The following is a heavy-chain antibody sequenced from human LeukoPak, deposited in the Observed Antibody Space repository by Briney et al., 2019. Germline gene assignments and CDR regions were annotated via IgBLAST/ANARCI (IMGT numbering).Heavy chain of an antibody. V-gene: IGHV4-4*07. CDR3: ARDGEDIVVVPAANHYYYYYYMDV. J-gene: IGHJ6*03. CDR1: GGSISSYY. CDR2: IYTSGST. Sequence: SETLSLTCTVSGGSISSYYWSWIRQPAGKGLEWIGRIYTSGSTNYNPSLKSRVTMSVDTSTNQSSLKLSSVTDADTAVYYCARDGEDIVVVPAANHYYYYYYMDVWGKGTTVTVSS. D-gene: IGHD2-2*01.